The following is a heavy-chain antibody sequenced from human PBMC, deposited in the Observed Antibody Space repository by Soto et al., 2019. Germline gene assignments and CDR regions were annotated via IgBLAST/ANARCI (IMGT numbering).Heavy chain of an antibody. D-gene: IGHD1-26*01. CDR2: STPFSGDV. Sequence: QMQLVQSGAEVKKTGSSVTVSCKALGNTFTYRYLHWVRQAPGQALEWMGWSTPFSGDVHYAQKFKERVTITRDRSINTAYMQMSSLRSEDTAMYFCAGGGAGSGPVTWELPDHWGQGTLVTVSS. CDR3: AGGGAGSGPVTWELPDH. CDR1: GNTFTYRY. V-gene: IGHV1-45*02. J-gene: IGHJ4*02.